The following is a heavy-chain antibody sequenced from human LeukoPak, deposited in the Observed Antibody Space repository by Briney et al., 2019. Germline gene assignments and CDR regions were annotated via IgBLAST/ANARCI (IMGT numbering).Heavy chain of an antibody. CDR3: ARAPIYNWFDP. CDR1: GGSISSGSYY. V-gene: IGHV4-61*02. J-gene: IGHJ5*02. Sequence: SQTLSLTCTVSGGSISSGSYYWSWIRQPAGKGLEWIGRIYTSGSTNYNPSLKSRVTISVDTSKNQFSLKLSSVTAADTAVYYCARAPIYNWFDPWGQGTLVTVSS. CDR2: IYTSGST.